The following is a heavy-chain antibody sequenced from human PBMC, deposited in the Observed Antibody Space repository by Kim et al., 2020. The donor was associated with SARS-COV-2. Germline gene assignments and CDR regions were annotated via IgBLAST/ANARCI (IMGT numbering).Heavy chain of an antibody. CDR1: GGTFSNYA. V-gene: IGHV1-69*13. CDR3: ARAGVVRNHYHYGLDV. D-gene: IGHD3-22*01. Sequence: SVKVSCKASGGTFSNYAINWVRQAPGQGLEWLGGNIPVFGTSYFAQKFHGRVTINADESTSTVYMELSSLTSEDTAVYYCARAGVVRNHYHYGLDVWGQGITVTVSS. J-gene: IGHJ6*02. CDR2: NIPVFGTS.